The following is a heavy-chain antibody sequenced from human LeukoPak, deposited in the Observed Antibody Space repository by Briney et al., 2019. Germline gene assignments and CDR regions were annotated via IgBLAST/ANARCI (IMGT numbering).Heavy chain of an antibody. V-gene: IGHV4-59*01. Sequence: PSETLSLTCTVSGGSISSYYWSWIRQPPGKGLEWLGYIYYSGSTNYNPSLKSRVTISVDTSKNQFSLKLSSVTAADTAVYYCARADCSGGSCYEGDNWFDPWGQGTLVTVSS. J-gene: IGHJ5*02. D-gene: IGHD2-15*01. CDR2: IYYSGST. CDR1: GGSISSYY. CDR3: ARADCSGGSCYEGDNWFDP.